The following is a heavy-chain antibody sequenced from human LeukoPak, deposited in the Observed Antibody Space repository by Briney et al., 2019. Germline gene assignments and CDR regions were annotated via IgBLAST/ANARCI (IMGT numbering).Heavy chain of an antibody. CDR3: ARAGPGYSSSWYLLHYYYYMDV. Sequence: GGSLRLSCAASGFTFSSYEMNWVRQAPGKGLEWVSYISSSGSTIYYADSVKGRFTISRDNAKNSLYLQMNSLRAEDTAVYYCARAGPGYSSSWYLLHYYYYMDVWGKGTTVTISS. D-gene: IGHD6-13*01. CDR1: GFTFSSYE. J-gene: IGHJ6*03. V-gene: IGHV3-48*03. CDR2: ISSSGSTI.